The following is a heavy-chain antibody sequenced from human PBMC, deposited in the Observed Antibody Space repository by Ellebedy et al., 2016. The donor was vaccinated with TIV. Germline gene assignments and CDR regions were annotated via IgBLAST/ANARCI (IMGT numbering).Heavy chain of an antibody. V-gene: IGHV1-46*01. J-gene: IGHJ4*02. CDR2: INPSGGST. CDR3: ARMGSIAARPDKIGYFDY. CDR1: GYTFTSYY. Sequence: ASVKVSXXASGYTFTSYYMHWVRQAPGQGLEWMGIINPSGGSTSYAQKFQGRVTMTRDTSTSTVYMELSSLRSEDTAVYYCARMGSIAARPDKIGYFDYWGQGTLVTVSS. D-gene: IGHD6-6*01.